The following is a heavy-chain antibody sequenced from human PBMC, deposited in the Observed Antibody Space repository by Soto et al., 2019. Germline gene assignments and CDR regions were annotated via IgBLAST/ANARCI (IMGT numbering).Heavy chain of an antibody. CDR2: IYWDDDK. CDR1: GFSLSTSGVG. V-gene: IGHV2-5*02. Sequence: QITLKESGPTLVKPTQTLTLTCTFSGFSLSTSGVGVGWIRQPPGKALEWLALIYWDDDKRYSPSLKSRLTITKDSPKNQVVLTMTNMDPVDTSTYYGAHSISGEYKQLVFAAFDIWGQGTMVTVSS. CDR3: AHSISGEYKQLVFAAFDI. D-gene: IGHD6-6*01. J-gene: IGHJ3*02.